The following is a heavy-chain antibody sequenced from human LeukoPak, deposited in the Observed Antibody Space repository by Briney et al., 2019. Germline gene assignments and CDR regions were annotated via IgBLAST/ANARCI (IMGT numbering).Heavy chain of an antibody. CDR2: IGNAGDT. D-gene: IGHD3-22*01. V-gene: IGHV3-13*01. CDR1: GFTFSTYD. Sequence: GGSLRLSCAASGFTFSTYDMHWVRQAPGKGLEWLSGIGNAGDTYYAGSAKGRFTVSRDNAKNSLYLQMNSLRFGDTAVYYCASAEGSGYYDLWYNYWRQGTLVTVSS. J-gene: IGHJ4*02. CDR3: ASAEGSGYYDLWYNY.